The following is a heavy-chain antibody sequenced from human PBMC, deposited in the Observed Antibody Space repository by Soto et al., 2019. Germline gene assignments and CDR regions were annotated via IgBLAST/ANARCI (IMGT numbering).Heavy chain of an antibody. CDR3: ARILFGRSVAGGYFYMDV. Sequence: SGPTLVNPTETVTLTCTVSGFSLSNGKVGVSWIRQPPGKALEWLAHIFSNDEKSYRTSLKSRLTISEDTSKSQVVLTMTNVDPVDTATYYCARILFGRSVAGGYFYMDVWGKGTTVTVSS. J-gene: IGHJ6*03. D-gene: IGHD6-19*01. CDR1: GFSLSNGKVG. CDR2: IFSNDEK. V-gene: IGHV2-26*01.